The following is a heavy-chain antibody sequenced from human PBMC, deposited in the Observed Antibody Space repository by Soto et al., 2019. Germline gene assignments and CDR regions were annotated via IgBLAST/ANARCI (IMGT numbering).Heavy chain of an antibody. CDR2: IRSKAYGGTT. J-gene: IGHJ6*04. D-gene: IGHD6-13*01. CDR3: TRELAAAGNHYYYGIEV. CDR1: GVTIGDYA. V-gene: IGHV3-49*03. Sequence: PAGSLRLSCTASGVTIGDYAIRWFRQRQRKGLGWVGFIRSKAYGGTTECAASVKGRFTISRDDSKSIAYLQMNSLKTEDTAVYYCTRELAAAGNHYYYGIEVWGEGTTVTVSS.